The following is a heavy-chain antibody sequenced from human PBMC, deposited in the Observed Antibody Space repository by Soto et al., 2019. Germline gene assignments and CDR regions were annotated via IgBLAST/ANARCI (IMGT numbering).Heavy chain of an antibody. CDR2: ISSSSSSI. D-gene: IGHD2-15*01. CDR3: ARDLGYCSGGSCPSFDY. J-gene: IGHJ4*02. Sequence: EVQLVESGGGLVQPGGSLRLSCAASGFTFSSYSMNWVRQAPGKGLEWVSYISSSSSSIYYADSLKGRLTISRDNAKNSLYLQMNSLRDEDSAVYHCARDLGYCSGGSCPSFDYWGQGTLVTVSS. V-gene: IGHV3-48*02. CDR1: GFTFSSYS.